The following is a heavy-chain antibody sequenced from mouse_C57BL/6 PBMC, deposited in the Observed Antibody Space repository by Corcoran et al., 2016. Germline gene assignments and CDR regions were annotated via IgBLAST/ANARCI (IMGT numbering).Heavy chain of an antibody. CDR3: ARSDYDGPRAMDY. CDR2: IYPGDGDT. Sequence: QVQLQQSGAELVKPGASVKISCKASGYAFSSYWMNWVKQRPGKGLEWIGQIYPGDGDTNYNGKFKGKATLTADKSSSTAYMQLSSLTSEDSAVYFCARSDYDGPRAMDYWGQGTSVTVSS. V-gene: IGHV1-80*01. D-gene: IGHD2-4*01. J-gene: IGHJ4*01. CDR1: GYAFSSYW.